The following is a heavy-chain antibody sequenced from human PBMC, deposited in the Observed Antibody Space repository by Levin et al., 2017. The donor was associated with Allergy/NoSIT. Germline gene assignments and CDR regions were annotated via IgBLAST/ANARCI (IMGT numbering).Heavy chain of an antibody. CDR1: GGSISSGGYY. CDR2: IYYSGST. Sequence: SQTLSLTCTVSGGSISSGGYYWSWIRQHPGQGLEWIGYIYYSGSTYYNPSLKSRVTISVDTSKNQFSLKLSSVTAADTAVYYCAREDSSAKGSNWFDPWGQGTLVTVSS. D-gene: IGHD3-22*01. V-gene: IGHV4-31*02. J-gene: IGHJ5*02. CDR3: AREDSSAKGSNWFDP.